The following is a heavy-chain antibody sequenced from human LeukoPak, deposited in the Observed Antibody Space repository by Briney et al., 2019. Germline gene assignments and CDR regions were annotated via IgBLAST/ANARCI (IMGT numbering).Heavy chain of an antibody. Sequence: KSGGSLRLSCAASGFTFSDYYMSWLRQAPGKGLEWVSYISSSGSTIYYADSVKGRFTISRDNAKNSLYLQMNSLRAEDTAVYYCARGVDDIAVAGHFDYWGQGTLVTVSS. J-gene: IGHJ4*02. D-gene: IGHD6-19*01. CDR3: ARGVDDIAVAGHFDY. CDR2: ISSSGSTI. V-gene: IGHV3-11*01. CDR1: GFTFSDYY.